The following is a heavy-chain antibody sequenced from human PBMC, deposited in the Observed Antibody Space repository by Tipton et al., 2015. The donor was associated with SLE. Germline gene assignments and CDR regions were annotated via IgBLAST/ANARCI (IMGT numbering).Heavy chain of an antibody. V-gene: IGHV3-30*04. J-gene: IGHJ3*02. CDR2: TPFDGGFT. CDR3: EGGGCTGGCCISGGAFDM. D-gene: IGHD2-15*01. Sequence: SLRLSCAASGFTFSSYTMNWVRQAPGKGLGWGAVTPFDGGFTNYADSVQGPFTISRDNSMNTLYLQMNGLRPEDTAVYYCEGGGCTGGCCISGGAFDMWDQETVVTVSS. CDR1: GFTFSSYT.